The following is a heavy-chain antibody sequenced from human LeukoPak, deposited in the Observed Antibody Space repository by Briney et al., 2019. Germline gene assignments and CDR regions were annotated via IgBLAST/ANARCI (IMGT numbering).Heavy chain of an antibody. CDR1: GYSISSGYY. CDR3: ARDRGATAPNWYFGL. Sequence: SETLSLTCTVSGYSISSGYYWGWIRQPPGKGLEWIGSIYHSGSTYYNPSLKSRVTISVDTSKNQFSLKLSSVTAADTAVYYCARDRGATAPNWYFGLWGRGTLVTVSS. J-gene: IGHJ2*01. D-gene: IGHD5-12*01. CDR2: IYHSGST. V-gene: IGHV4-38-2*02.